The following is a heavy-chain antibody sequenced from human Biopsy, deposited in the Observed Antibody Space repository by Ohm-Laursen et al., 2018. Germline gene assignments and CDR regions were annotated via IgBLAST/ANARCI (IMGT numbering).Heavy chain of an antibody. CDR3: ARDRMVTIITLVRADTFDI. CDR1: GYTFTDYS. J-gene: IGHJ3*02. V-gene: IGHV1-2*02. CDR2: VNPNSGAT. D-gene: IGHD3-10*01. Sequence: SVKVSCKASGYTFTDYSLHWVRQAPGQGLEWMGWVNPNSGATNYAQKFRGRVTMTSDTSISTAYIELRRLISDDTAVYFCARDRMVTIITLVRADTFDIWGQGTLVSVSS.